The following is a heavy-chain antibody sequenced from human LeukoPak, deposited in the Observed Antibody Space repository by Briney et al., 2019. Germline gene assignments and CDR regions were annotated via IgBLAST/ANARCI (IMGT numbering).Heavy chain of an antibody. CDR3: AREVGSFDY. D-gene: IGHD1-26*01. J-gene: IGHJ4*02. V-gene: IGHV3-23*01. CDR2: ISSSGGST. CDR1: GFIFSNFG. Sequence: GGSLRLSCAASGFIFSNFGMSWVRQAPGKGLEWVSCISSSGGSTYYADSVKGRCTISRDNSKNTLYLQMSSLRAEDTAVYYCAREVGSFDYWGQGTLVTVSS.